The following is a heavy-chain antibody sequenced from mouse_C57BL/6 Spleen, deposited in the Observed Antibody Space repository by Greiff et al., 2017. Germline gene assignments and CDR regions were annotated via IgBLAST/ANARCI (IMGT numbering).Heavy chain of an antibody. J-gene: IGHJ2*01. V-gene: IGHV5-4*01. CDR2: ISDGGSYT. Sequence: EVQGVESGGGLVKPGGSLKLSCAASGFTFSSYAMSWVRQTPEKRLEWVATISDGGSYTYYPDNVKGRFTISRDNAKNNLYLQMSHLKSEDTAMYYCARDRWVDYWGQGTTLTVSS. D-gene: IGHD2-3*01. CDR3: ARDRWVDY. CDR1: GFTFSSYA.